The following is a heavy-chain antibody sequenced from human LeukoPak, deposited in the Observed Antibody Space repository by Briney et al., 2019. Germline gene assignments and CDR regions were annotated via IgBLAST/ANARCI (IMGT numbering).Heavy chain of an antibody. CDR2: IYYSGST. J-gene: IGHJ5*02. V-gene: IGHV4-30-4*01. CDR1: GGSISSGDYY. D-gene: IGHD1-26*01. Sequence: SETLSLTCTVSGGSISSGDYYWSWIRQPPGKGLEWIGYIYYSGSTYYNPSLKSRVTISVDTSKNQFSLKLSSVTAADTAVYYCARDRGGYGWFDPWGQGTLVTVSS. CDR3: ARDRGGYGWFDP.